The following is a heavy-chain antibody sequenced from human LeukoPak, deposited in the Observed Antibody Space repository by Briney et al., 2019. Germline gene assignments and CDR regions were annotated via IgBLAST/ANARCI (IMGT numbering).Heavy chain of an antibody. CDR3: ATDFKNWNLLDY. D-gene: IGHD1-1*01. CDR2: FDPEDGET. V-gene: IGHV1-24*01. Sequence: MGGFDPEDGETIYAQKFQGRVTMTEDTSTDTAYMELSSLRSEDTAVYYCATDFKNWNLLDYWGQGTLVTVSS. J-gene: IGHJ4*02.